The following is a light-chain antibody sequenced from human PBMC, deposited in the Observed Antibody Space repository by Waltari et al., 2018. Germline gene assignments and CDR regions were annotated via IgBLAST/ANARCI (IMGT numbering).Light chain of an antibody. V-gene: IGKV1-39*01. CDR2: ATS. Sequence: DIQVTQSPSSLSASVGDRVTITCRASQSMSSFLNWYQQKPGKAPRLLISATSNLQSGVPSRFSGSGSGAECTLTINSLQPEDFATYYCLQSYSLSLFTFGPGTRVDIK. CDR1: QSMSSF. CDR3: LQSYSLSLFT. J-gene: IGKJ3*01.